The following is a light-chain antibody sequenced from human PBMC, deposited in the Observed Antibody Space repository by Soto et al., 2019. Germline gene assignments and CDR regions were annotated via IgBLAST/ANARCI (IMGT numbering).Light chain of an antibody. CDR2: EGS. V-gene: IGLV2-23*01. J-gene: IGLJ1*01. CDR3: CSYASSSSYV. CDR1: SSDVGSYNL. Sequence: QSALTQPASVSGSPGQSITISCTGTSSDVGSYNLVSWYQQHPGKAPKLMIYEGSQRPSGVSNRFSGSKSGNTASLTISGLQAEDEADSYCCSYASSSSYVFGTGTKVTVL.